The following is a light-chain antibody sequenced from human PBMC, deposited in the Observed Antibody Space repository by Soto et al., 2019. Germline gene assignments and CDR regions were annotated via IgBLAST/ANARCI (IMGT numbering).Light chain of an antibody. Sequence: QSVLTQPASVSGSPGQSITISCTGTSSDIGAFTFVSWYQQHPGKVPKLMIFDVNRRPSGVSDRFSGSKSGNTASLTISGLQAEDEGDYYCSSYTSSSTHVFGSGTKSPS. CDR2: DVN. CDR1: SSDIGAFTF. CDR3: SSYTSSSTHV. J-gene: IGLJ1*01. V-gene: IGLV2-14*03.